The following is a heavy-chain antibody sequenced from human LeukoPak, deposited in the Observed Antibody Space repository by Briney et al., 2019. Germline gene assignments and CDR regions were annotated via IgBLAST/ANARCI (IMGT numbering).Heavy chain of an antibody. CDR1: GGTFSSYA. V-gene: IGHV1-69*05. J-gene: IGHJ4*02. CDR2: IIPIFGTA. CDR3: ARVRVVPAASDY. D-gene: IGHD2-2*01. Sequence: GASVKVSCKASGGTFSSYAISWVRQAPGQGLEWMGGIIPIFGTANYAQRLQGRVTMTTDTSTSTAYMELRSLRSDDTAVYYCARVRVVPAASDYWGQGTLVTVSS.